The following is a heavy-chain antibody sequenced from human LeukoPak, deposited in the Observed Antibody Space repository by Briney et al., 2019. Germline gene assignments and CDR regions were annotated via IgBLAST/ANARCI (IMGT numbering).Heavy chain of an antibody. D-gene: IGHD3-3*01. CDR3: ARDDFWSGYSPLKADY. J-gene: IGHJ4*02. Sequence: GASVKVSCKASGGTFSSYAISWVRQAPGQGLEWMGWISAYNGNTNYAQKLQGRVTMTTDTSTSTAYMELRSLRSDDTAVYYCARDDFWSGYSPLKADYWGQGTLVTVSS. CDR1: GGTFSSYA. V-gene: IGHV1-18*01. CDR2: ISAYNGNT.